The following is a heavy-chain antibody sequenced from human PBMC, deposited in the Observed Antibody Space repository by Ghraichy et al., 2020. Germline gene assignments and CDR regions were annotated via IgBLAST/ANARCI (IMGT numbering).Heavy chain of an antibody. D-gene: IGHD3-22*01. CDR2: IYYSGST. Sequence: SETLSLTCTVSGGSISSSSYYWGWIRQPPGKGLEWIGSIYYSGSTYYNPSLKSRVTISVDTSKNQFSLKLSSVTAADTAVYYCARLSTYYDKNPGRAFDMWGQGTMVTVSS. V-gene: IGHV4-39*01. CDR3: ARLSTYYDKNPGRAFDM. J-gene: IGHJ3*02. CDR1: GGSISSSSYY.